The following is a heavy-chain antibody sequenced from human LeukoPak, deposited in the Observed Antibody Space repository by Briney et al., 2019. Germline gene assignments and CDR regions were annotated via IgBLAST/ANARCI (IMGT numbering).Heavy chain of an antibody. Sequence: SETLSLTCTVSGGSISSYYWSWIRQPPGKGLEWIGYIYYSGSTYYNPSLKSRVTISVDTSKNQFSLKLSSVTAADTAVYYCARDPADYGDYVYFDYWGQGTLVTVSS. CDR1: GGSISSYY. V-gene: IGHV4-59*12. CDR3: ARDPADYGDYVYFDY. D-gene: IGHD4-17*01. CDR2: IYYSGST. J-gene: IGHJ4*02.